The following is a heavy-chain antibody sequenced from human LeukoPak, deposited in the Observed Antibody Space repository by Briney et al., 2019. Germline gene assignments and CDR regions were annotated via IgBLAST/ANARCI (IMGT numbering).Heavy chain of an antibody. J-gene: IGHJ6*02. CDR2: INPSNGDT. CDR1: GYPFTASY. V-gene: IGHV1-2*06. Sequence: GASVKVSCKASGYPFTASYMQWARQAPGQGLEWMGRINPSNGDTDFQQKFQGRVTMTRDTSITTAYMELSRLTSDDTAVYYCARSWYGMDVWGQGTTVTVSS. CDR3: ARSWYGMDV.